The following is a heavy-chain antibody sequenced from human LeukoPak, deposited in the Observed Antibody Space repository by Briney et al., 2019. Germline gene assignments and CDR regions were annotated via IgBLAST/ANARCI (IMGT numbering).Heavy chain of an antibody. CDR2: IIPILGIA. Sequence: SVKVSCKASGYTFTSYYMHWVRQAPGQGLEWMGRIIPILGIANYAQKFQGRVTITADKSTSTAYMELSSLRSEDTAVYYCARGSIAVAGTAFDYWGQGTLVTVSS. D-gene: IGHD6-19*01. V-gene: IGHV1-69*04. CDR1: GYTFTSYY. J-gene: IGHJ4*02. CDR3: ARGSIAVAGTAFDY.